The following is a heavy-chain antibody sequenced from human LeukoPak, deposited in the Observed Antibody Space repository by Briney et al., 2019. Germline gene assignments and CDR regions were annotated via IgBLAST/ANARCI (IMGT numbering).Heavy chain of an antibody. J-gene: IGHJ3*02. V-gene: IGHV1-69*13. D-gene: IGHD3-10*01. CDR1: GGTFSSYA. CDR3: AREGGLLSQDAFDI. CDR2: IIPIFGTA. Sequence: ASVKVSCKASGGTFSSYAISWVRQAPGQGLEWVGGIIPIFGTANYAQKFQGRVTITADESTSTAYMELSSLRSEDTAVYYCAREGGLLSQDAFDIWGQGTMVTVSS.